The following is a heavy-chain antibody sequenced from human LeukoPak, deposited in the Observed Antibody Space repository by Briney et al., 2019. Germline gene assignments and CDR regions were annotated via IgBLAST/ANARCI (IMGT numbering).Heavy chain of an antibody. D-gene: IGHD3-22*01. J-gene: IGHJ3*02. CDR2: IWYDGTNR. CDR3: ARGGHDYYNRSGYYYMSAFDI. V-gene: IGHV3-33*01. CDR1: GFTLSSYG. Sequence: GGSLRLSCAASGFTLSSYGIHWVRQAPGKGLEWVAVIWYDGTNRYYVDSVRGRFTISRDNSKNTLYLQMNSLRAEDTAVYYCARGGHDYYNRSGYYYMSAFDIWGQGTMVTVSS.